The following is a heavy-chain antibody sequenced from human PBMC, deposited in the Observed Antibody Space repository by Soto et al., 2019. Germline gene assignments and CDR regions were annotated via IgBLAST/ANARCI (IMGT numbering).Heavy chain of an antibody. CDR3: AKGGVVCSSTSCYVEDYFDY. J-gene: IGHJ4*02. Sequence: GGSLRLSCAASGFTFSSYAMSWVRQAPGKGLEWVSAISGSGGSTYYADSVKGRFTISRDNSKNTLYLQMNSLRAEDTAVYYCAKGGVVCSSTSCYVEDYFDYWGQGTLVTVSS. V-gene: IGHV3-23*01. D-gene: IGHD2-2*01. CDR1: GFTFSSYA. CDR2: ISGSGGST.